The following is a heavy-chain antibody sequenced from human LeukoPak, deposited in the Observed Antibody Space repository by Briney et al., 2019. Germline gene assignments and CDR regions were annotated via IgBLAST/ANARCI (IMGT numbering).Heavy chain of an antibody. CDR3: ARANNWNEHFDY. Sequence: ASVKVSCKASGYTFTSYDINWVRQATGQGLEWMGWMNPNSGNTGYAQKFQGRVTITRNTSISTAYMELSSLRSEDTAVYYCARANNWNEHFDYWGQGTLVTVSS. J-gene: IGHJ4*02. CDR2: MNPNSGNT. CDR1: GYTFTSYD. D-gene: IGHD1-20*01. V-gene: IGHV1-8*03.